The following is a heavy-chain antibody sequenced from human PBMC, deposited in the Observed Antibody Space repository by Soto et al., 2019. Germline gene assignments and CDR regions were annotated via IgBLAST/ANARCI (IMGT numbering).Heavy chain of an antibody. CDR2: INPNSGGT. Sequence: ASVKVSCKASGYTFTGYYMHWVRQAPGQGLEWMGWINPNSGGTNYAQKFQGRVTMTRDTSISTAYMELSRLRSDDTAVYHCARGGYSSSWSSDYYGMDVWGQGTTVTVSS. V-gene: IGHV1-2*02. J-gene: IGHJ6*02. D-gene: IGHD6-13*01. CDR3: ARGGYSSSWSSDYYGMDV. CDR1: GYTFTGYY.